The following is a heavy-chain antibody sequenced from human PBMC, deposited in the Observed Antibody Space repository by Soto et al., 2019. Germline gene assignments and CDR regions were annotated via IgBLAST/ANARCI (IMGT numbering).Heavy chain of an antibody. Sequence: PGGSLRLSCAASGFTFSDYYMSWIRQAPGKGLEWVSYISSSGSTIYYADSVKGRFTISRDNAKNSLYLQMNSLRAEDTAVYYCARDRPYYYGSGSHTYGMDVWGQGTTVTVSS. CDR1: GFTFSDYY. D-gene: IGHD3-10*01. CDR3: ARDRPYYYGSGSHTYGMDV. V-gene: IGHV3-11*01. CDR2: ISSSGSTI. J-gene: IGHJ6*02.